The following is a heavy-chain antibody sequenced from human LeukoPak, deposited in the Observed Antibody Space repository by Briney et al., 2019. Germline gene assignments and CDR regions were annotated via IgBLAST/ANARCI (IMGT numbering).Heavy chain of an antibody. CDR2: IYYSGST. J-gene: IGHJ5*02. V-gene: IGHV4-59*01. D-gene: IGHD6-6*01. Sequence: SETLSLTRTVSRDSISSYYWSWIRQPPGKGLEWIGYIYYSGSTNYNPSLKSRVTISVDTSKNQFSLKLSSVTAADPAVYYCARDYSQLGRFDPWGQGTLVTVSS. CDR3: ARDYSQLGRFDP. CDR1: RDSISSYY.